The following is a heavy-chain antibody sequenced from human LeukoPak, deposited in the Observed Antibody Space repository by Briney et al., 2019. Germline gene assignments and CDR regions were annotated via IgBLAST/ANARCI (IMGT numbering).Heavy chain of an antibody. Sequence: PSETLSLTCAVYGGSFSGYYWSWIRQPPGKGLEWTGEINHSGSTNYNPSLKSRVTISVDTSKNQFSLKLSSVTAADTAVYYCARGGPRGLGLLGYCSGGSCYYMDVWGKGTTVTVSS. J-gene: IGHJ6*03. CDR3: ARGGPRGLGLLGYCSGGSCYYMDV. V-gene: IGHV4-34*01. CDR1: GGSFSGYY. CDR2: INHSGST. D-gene: IGHD2-15*01.